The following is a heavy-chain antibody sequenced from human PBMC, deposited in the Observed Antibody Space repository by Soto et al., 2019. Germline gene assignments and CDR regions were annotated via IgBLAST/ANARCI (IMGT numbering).Heavy chain of an antibody. V-gene: IGHV5-10-1*01. CDR2: IDPSVSYT. CDR1: RYRSTSYW. Sequence: GESLQISCKGSRYRSTSYWISWVRQMPGKGLEWMGRIDPSVSYTNYSPSFQGHVTISADKSISTAYLQWSSLKASDTAMYYCARRDYDNGYYGTDVWGQGTTVTVSS. J-gene: IGHJ6*02. D-gene: IGHD3-16*01. CDR3: ARRDYDNGYYGTDV.